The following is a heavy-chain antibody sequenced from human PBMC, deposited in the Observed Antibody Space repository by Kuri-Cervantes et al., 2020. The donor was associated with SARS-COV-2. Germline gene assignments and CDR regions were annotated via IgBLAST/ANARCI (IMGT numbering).Heavy chain of an antibody. V-gene: IGHV1-2*02. D-gene: IGHD2-21*01. CDR2: INPNSGGT. Sequence: ASVKVSCKASGGTFSSYAISWVRQAPGQGLEWMGWINPNSGGTNYAQKFQGRVTMTRDTSISTAYMELSRLRSDDTAVYYCAREWCGGDCYSYYYYYHMDVWGKGITVTVSS. CDR1: GGTFSSYA. CDR3: AREWCGGDCYSYYYYYHMDV. J-gene: IGHJ6*03.